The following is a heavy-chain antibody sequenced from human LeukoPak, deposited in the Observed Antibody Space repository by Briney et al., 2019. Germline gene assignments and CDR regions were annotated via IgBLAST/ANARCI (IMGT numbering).Heavy chain of an antibody. V-gene: IGHV1-46*03. CDR3: TRENYFDSSGYYWVNGFDF. J-gene: IGHJ3*01. Sequence: ASVKVSCRASGYTFTGYYTHWVRQAPGQGLEWMGMINPSDGSTTYAQKFQGRVTMTRDTSTSTVYMDLSSLGSEDTAVYYCTRENYFDSSGYYWVNGFDFWGQGTMVTVSS. D-gene: IGHD3-22*01. CDR1: GYTFTGYY. CDR2: INPSDGST.